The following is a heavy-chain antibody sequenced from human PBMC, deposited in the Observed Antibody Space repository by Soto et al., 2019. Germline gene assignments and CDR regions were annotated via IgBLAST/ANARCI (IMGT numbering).Heavy chain of an antibody. V-gene: IGHV4-30-4*01. CDR3: ARDIWAEPELYYYGMDV. D-gene: IGHD1-1*01. J-gene: IGHJ6*02. CDR1: GDSISSADYY. Sequence: SETLSLTCTVSGDSISSADYYWSWIRQTPGKGLEWIGHIFYSGTTYYNPSLKSRLTISVDTSKNHFSLRLTSVTAADTAVYYCARDIWAEPELYYYGMDVWGQGTSVTVSS. CDR2: IFYSGTT.